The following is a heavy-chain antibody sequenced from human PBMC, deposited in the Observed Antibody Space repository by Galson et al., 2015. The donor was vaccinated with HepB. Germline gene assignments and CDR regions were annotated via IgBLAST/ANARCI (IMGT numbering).Heavy chain of an antibody. D-gene: IGHD2-2*02. CDR1: GGSFSGYQ. J-gene: IGHJ6*03. Sequence: TLSLTCAVSGGSFSGYQWSWFRRPPGKGLGWIGEINPSGSTNYNPSLKSRVAISTDTSNNQFSLTLSSVTATDTAVYYCARGRRGRKIRRYCSSSGCYNWDYYMDVWGKGTTVTVSS. CDR3: ARGRRGRKIRRYCSSSGCYNWDYYMDV. V-gene: IGHV4-34*01. CDR2: INPSGST.